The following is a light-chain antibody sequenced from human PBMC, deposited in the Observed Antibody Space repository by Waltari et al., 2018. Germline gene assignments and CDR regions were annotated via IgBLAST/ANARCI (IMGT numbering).Light chain of an antibody. V-gene: IGLV2-11*01. CDR1: SSDVGGYNY. CDR2: DVN. Sequence: QSALTQPRSVSGSPGQSVTISCTGTSSDVGGYNYVSWYQQHPGKAPKFMIYDVNKRPSGCPDRCSCSKSGNTASLTISGLQAEDEADYYCCSYAGSYTFVFGGGTKLTVL. J-gene: IGLJ2*01. CDR3: CSYAGSYTFV.